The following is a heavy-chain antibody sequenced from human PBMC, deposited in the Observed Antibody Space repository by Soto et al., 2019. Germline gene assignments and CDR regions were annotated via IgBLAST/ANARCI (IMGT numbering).Heavy chain of an antibody. CDR2: ISSSSSTI. D-gene: IGHD5-12*01. CDR3: ASGYELGVY. Sequence: PGGSLRLSCAASGFTFSSYSMNWVRQAPGKGLEWVSYISSSSSTIYYADSVKGRFTISRDNAKNSLYLQMNTLRAEDTAVYYCASGYELGVYWGQGTLVTVSS. J-gene: IGHJ4*02. V-gene: IGHV3-48*01. CDR1: GFTFSSYS.